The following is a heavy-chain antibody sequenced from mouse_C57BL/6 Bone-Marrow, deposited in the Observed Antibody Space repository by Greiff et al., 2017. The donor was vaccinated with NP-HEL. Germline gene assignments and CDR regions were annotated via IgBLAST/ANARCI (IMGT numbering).Heavy chain of an antibody. D-gene: IGHD1-1*01. CDR3: ASDYGSPLSF. CDR1: GYTFTSYW. J-gene: IGHJ3*01. CDR2: IDPSDSYT. Sequence: QVQLQQPGAELVRPGTSVKLSCKASGYTFTSYWMHWVKQRPGQGLEWIGVIDPSDSYTNYNQKFKGKATLPVDTSSSTAYMQLSSLTSEDSAVYYCASDYGSPLSFWGQGTLVTVSA. V-gene: IGHV1-59*01.